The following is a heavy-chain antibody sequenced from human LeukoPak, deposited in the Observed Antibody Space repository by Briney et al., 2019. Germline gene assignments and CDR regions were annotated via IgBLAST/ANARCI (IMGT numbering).Heavy chain of an antibody. CDR1: GFSFSVYW. CDR3: ARRGYHDYSGFDY. J-gene: IGHJ4*02. CDR2: IKTDGSIT. V-gene: IGHV3-74*01. Sequence: GGSLRLSCAASGFSFSVYWMHWVRQAPGKGPVWVSRIKTDGSITDYADFVKGRFTISRDNSKNSLYLQMKSLRAEDMALYYCARRGYHDYSGFDYWGQGTLVTVSS. D-gene: IGHD1-26*01.